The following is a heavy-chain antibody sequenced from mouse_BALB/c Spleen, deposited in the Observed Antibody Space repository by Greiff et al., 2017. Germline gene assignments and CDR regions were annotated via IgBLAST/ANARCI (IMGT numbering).Heavy chain of an antibody. CDR2: ISSGSSTI. D-gene: IGHD3-2*01. CDR3: ARRQDFAY. CDR1: GFTFSSFG. V-gene: IGHV5-17*02. J-gene: IGHJ3*01. Sequence: EVKLVESGGGLVQPGGSRKLSCAASGFTFSSFGMHWVRQAPEKGLEWVAYISSGSSTIYYADTVKGRFTISRDNPKNTLFLQMTSLRSEDTAMYYCARRQDFAYWGQGTLVTVSA.